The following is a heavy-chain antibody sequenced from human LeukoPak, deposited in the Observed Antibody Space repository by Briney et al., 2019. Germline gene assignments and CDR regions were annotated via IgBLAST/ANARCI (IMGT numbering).Heavy chain of an antibody. J-gene: IGHJ4*02. D-gene: IGHD5-18*01. CDR1: GGSISSSSSY. CDR2: IYTSGSA. Sequence: PSETLSLTCTVSGGSISSSSSYWSWIRQPAGKGLEWIGRIYTSGSANYNPSLESRVAISVDTSKNQFSLKLSSVTATDTAVYYCARDGPGRTAMDFDDYWGQGTLVTVSS. V-gene: IGHV4-61*02. CDR3: ARDGPGRTAMDFDDY.